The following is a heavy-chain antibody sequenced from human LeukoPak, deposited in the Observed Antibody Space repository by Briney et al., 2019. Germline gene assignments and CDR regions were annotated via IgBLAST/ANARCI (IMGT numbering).Heavy chain of an antibody. J-gene: IGHJ2*01. CDR1: VGSIRGYY. CDR3: ARAAKYCSGSNCYWYFDL. CDR2: IYYSGST. V-gene: IGHV4-59*12. Sequence: SETLSLTCTVSVGSIRGYYWSWIRQPPGKGLEWIGYIYYSGSTNYNPSLKSRVAISVDTSKNHFSLRLSSVTAADTAVYYCARAAKYCSGSNCYWYFDLWGRGTLVTVSS. D-gene: IGHD2-15*01.